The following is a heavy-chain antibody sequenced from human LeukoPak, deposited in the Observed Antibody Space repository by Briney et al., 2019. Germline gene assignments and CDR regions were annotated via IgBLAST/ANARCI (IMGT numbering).Heavy chain of an antibody. CDR1: GGSFTTYY. Sequence: PSETLSLTCTVSGGSFTTYYWSWLRQPAGKGLEWIGRIYSRGSISYNPSLKSRVTMSVDTSKNQVSLRLSSVTAADTAVYYCAREYGDSYFDYWGQGTLVTVSS. CDR3: AREYGDSYFDY. V-gene: IGHV4-4*07. J-gene: IGHJ4*02. CDR2: IYSRGSI. D-gene: IGHD4-17*01.